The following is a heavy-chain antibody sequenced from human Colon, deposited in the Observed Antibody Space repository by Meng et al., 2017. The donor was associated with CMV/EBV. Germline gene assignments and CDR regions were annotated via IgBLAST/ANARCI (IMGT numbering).Heavy chain of an antibody. CDR1: GYTFTDNY. J-gene: IGHJ4*02. D-gene: IGHD3-22*01. CDR3: ARGKNYYDSSGYRKGLDY. V-gene: IGHV1-2*02. Sequence: VWLGQSGAGVKEPGASVKVSCKASGYTFTDNYMHWGRQAPGQGLEWMGWINPNSGGTNYAQKFQGRVTMTRDTSISTAYMELSRLRSEDTAVYYCARGKNYYDSSGYRKGLDYWGQGTLVTVSS. CDR2: INPNSGGT.